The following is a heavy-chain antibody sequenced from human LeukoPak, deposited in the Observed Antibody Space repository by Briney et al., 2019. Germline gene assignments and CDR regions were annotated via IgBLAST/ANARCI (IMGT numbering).Heavy chain of an antibody. D-gene: IGHD3-22*01. CDR3: AKRGVVIRVILVGFHKEAYYFDS. J-gene: IGHJ4*02. V-gene: IGHV3-23*01. CDR1: GITLSNYG. CDR2: ISDSGGST. Sequence: GGSLRLSCRVSGITLSNYGMSWVRQAPGKGLEWVAGISDSGGSTNYADSVKGRFTISRDNPKNTLYLQMTSLRAEDTAVYFCAKRGVVIRVILVGFHKEAYYFDSWGQGALVTVSS.